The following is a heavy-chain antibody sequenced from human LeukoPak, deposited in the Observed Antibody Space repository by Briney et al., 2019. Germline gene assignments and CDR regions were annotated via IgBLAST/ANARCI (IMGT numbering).Heavy chain of an antibody. CDR3: ARDGSSTDDC. D-gene: IGHD2-2*01. V-gene: IGHV1-18*01. J-gene: IGHJ4*02. Sequence: ASVKVSCKASGYTFTIYGISWVRQAPGQGLEWMGWVSGNNDNPNYGQKFQGRFTVTTDSSTSTAYMELRNLRSDDTAVYYCARDGSSTDDCWGQGTLVTVSS. CDR2: VSGNNDNP. CDR1: GYTFTIYG.